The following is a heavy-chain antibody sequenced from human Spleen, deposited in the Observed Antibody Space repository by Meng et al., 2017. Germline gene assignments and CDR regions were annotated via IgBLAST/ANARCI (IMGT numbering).Heavy chain of an antibody. V-gene: IGHV4-4*02. CDR1: GGSISSSNW. J-gene: IGHJ4*02. D-gene: IGHD1/OR15-1a*01. CDR2: IYHIGST. CDR3: ARVGITGTSLDY. Sequence: HVQLQESGPGLVKPSGTLSLTCAVSGGSISSSNWWSWVRQPPGKGLEWIGEIYHIGSTNYNPSLKSRVTISVDKSKNQFSLELSSVTAADTAIYFCARVGITGTSLDYWGQGTLVTVSS.